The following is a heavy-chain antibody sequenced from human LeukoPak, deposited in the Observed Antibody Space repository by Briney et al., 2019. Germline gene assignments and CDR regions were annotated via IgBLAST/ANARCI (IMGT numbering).Heavy chain of an antibody. CDR1: GDSISSGDYY. CDR2: IYYSGST. V-gene: IGHV4-30-4*08. CDR3: GSRKYYGSGSYYGPFDY. Sequence: NPSQTLSLTCTVSGDSISSGDYYWSWIRQPPGKGLEWIGYIYYSGSTYYNPSLKSRVTISVDTTKNQFSLKLSSVTAADTAVYYCGSRKYYGSGSYYGPFDYWGQGTLVTVSS. D-gene: IGHD3-10*01. J-gene: IGHJ4*02.